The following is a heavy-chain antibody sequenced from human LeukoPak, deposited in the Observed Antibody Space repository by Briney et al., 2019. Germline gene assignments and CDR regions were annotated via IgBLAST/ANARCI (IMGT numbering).Heavy chain of an antibody. V-gene: IGHV4-59*08. CDR1: GGSISSYY. CDR3: ARHFRDEIEMATFYNWFDP. J-gene: IGHJ5*02. Sequence: SETLSLTCTVSGGSISSYYWSWIRQPPGKGLEWIGYIYYSGSTNHNPSLKSRVTISVDTSKNQFSLKLSSVTAADTAVYYCARHFRDEIEMATFYNWFDPWGQGTLVTVSS. CDR2: IYYSGST. D-gene: IGHD5-24*01.